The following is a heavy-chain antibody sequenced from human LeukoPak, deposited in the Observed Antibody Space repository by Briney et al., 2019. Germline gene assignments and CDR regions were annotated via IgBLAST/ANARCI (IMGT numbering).Heavy chain of an antibody. J-gene: IGHJ4*02. CDR3: ARTEGYYSPFDY. D-gene: IGHD1-26*01. CDR2: IYYSGST. V-gene: IGHV4-61*01. CDR1: GGSVSSGRYY. Sequence: PSETLSLTCTVSGGSVSSGRYYWSWIRQPPGKGLEWIGYIYYSGSTNYNPSLKSRLTISVGTSKNQFSMKLSSVTAADTGVYYCARTEGYYSPFDYWGQGTLVTVSS.